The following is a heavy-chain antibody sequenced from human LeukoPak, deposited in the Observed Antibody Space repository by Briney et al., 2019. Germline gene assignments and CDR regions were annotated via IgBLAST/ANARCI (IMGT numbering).Heavy chain of an antibody. CDR1: GFTFSSYW. CDR2: INSDGSST. Sequence: GGSLRLSCAASGFTFSSYWMHCVRQAPGKGLVWVSRINSDGSSTSYADSVKGRFTISRDNAKNTLYLQMNSLRAEDTAVYYCARDAITNYYDSSGPDYWGQGTLVTASS. D-gene: IGHD3-22*01. V-gene: IGHV3-74*01. J-gene: IGHJ4*02. CDR3: ARDAITNYYDSSGPDY.